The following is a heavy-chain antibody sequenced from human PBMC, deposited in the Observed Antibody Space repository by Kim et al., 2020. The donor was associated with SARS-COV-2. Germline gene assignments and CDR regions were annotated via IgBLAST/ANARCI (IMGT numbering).Heavy chain of an antibody. V-gene: IGHV3-15*01. CDR3: TTAPGGDEDYDILTGTDTVY. CDR2: IKSKTDGGTT. CDR1: GFIFSNAW. J-gene: IGHJ4*02. D-gene: IGHD3-9*01. Sequence: GGSLRLSCAASGFIFSNAWMSWVRQAPGKGLEWVGRIKSKTDGGTTDYAAPVKGRFTISRDDSKNTLYLQMNSLKTEDTAVYYCTTAPGGDEDYDILTGTDTVYWGQGTLVTVSS.